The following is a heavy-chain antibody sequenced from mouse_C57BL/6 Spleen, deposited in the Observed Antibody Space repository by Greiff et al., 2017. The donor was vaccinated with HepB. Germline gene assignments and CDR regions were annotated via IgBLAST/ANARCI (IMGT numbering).Heavy chain of an antibody. V-gene: IGHV5-16*01. CDR1: GFTFSDYY. Sequence: EVQVVESEGGLVQPGSSMKLSCTASGFTFSDYYMAWVRQVPEKGLEWVANINYDGSSTYYLDSLKSRFIISRDNAKNILYLQMSSLKSEDTATYYCAREYYSNYWYFDVWGTGTTVTVSS. D-gene: IGHD2-5*01. CDR3: AREYYSNYWYFDV. CDR2: INYDGSST. J-gene: IGHJ1*03.